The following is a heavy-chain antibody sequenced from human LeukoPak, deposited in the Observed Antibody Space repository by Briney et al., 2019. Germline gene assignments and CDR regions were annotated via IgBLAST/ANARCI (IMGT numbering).Heavy chain of an antibody. V-gene: IGHV4-59*01. D-gene: IGHD3-10*01. CDR1: GGSIRGYY. Sequence: PSETLSLTCNVSGGSIRGYYWSWIRQSPEKGLEWIGYIYSSGSTNYNPSLKSRVTMSVDTSKNQLSLKVSSVTAADTAVYYCARVFDSGSQAYFYYMDVWGEGTTVIISS. CDR3: ARVFDSGSQAYFYYMDV. CDR2: IYSSGST. J-gene: IGHJ6*03.